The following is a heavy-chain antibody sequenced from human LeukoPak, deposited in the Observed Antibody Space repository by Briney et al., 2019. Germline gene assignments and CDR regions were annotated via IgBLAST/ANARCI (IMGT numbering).Heavy chain of an antibody. CDR3: ARDFPGYGFDY. J-gene: IGHJ4*02. CDR2: IYYSGST. D-gene: IGHD6-13*01. CDR1: GGSISSYY. V-gene: IGHV4-59*01. Sequence: EPSETLSLTCTVSGGSISSYYWSWIRQPPGKGLEWIGYIYYSGSTNYNPSLKSRVTISVDTSKNQFSLKLSSVTAAGTAVYYCARDFPGYGFDYWGQGTLVTVSS.